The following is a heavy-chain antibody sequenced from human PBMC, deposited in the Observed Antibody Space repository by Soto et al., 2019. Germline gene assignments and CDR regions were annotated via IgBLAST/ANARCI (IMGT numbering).Heavy chain of an antibody. CDR2: ISYDGSNK. CDR3: AKDITGSYYYGMDV. CDR1: GFTFSSYG. Sequence: GGSLRLSCAASGFTFSSYGIHWVRQAPGKGLEWVAVISYDGSNKYYADSVKGRFTISRDNSKNTLYLQMNSLRAEDTAVYYCAKDITGSYYYGMDVWGQGTTVTAP. V-gene: IGHV3-30*18. D-gene: IGHD1-20*01. J-gene: IGHJ6*02.